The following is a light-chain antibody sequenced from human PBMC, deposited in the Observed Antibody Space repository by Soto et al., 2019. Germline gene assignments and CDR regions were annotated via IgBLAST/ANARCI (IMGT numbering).Light chain of an antibody. J-gene: IGKJ1*01. V-gene: IGKV1-5*01. CDR2: DAS. CDR3: QQYKSYFWT. Sequence: DIQMTQTPSTLSASVGDPVTITCRASQSLSEWLAWYQQKPGKAPKLLIYDASSLERGVPSRFSGSGSGTEFTLTISSLQPDDFAIYYCQQYKSYFWTFGQGTRVEIK. CDR1: QSLSEW.